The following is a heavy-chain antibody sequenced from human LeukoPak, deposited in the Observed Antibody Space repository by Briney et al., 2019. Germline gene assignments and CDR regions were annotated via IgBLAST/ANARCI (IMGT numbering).Heavy chain of an antibody. CDR3: ARGFRDENWFDP. CDR1: GGSISSGSYY. D-gene: IGHD3-10*01. Sequence: SQTLSLTCTVSGGSISSGSYYWSWIRQPAGKGLEWIGRIYTSGSTNYNPSLKSRVTISVDTSKNQFSLKLNSVTAADTAVYYCARGFRDENWFDPWGQGTLVTVSS. J-gene: IGHJ5*02. CDR2: IYTSGST. V-gene: IGHV4-61*02.